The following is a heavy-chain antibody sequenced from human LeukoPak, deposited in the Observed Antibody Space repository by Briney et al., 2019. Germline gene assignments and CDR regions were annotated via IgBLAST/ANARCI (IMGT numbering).Heavy chain of an antibody. CDR1: GFTFSSYA. CDR3: AKGNSSGYYYWFVDY. V-gene: IGHV3-23*01. D-gene: IGHD3-22*01. Sequence: GGPLRLFCAASGFTFSSYAMSWVRLAPGKGLEWVSAISGSCGSTYYADSVKGRFTISRDNSKNTLYLQMNSLRAEDTAVYYCAKGNSSGYYYWFVDYWGQGTLVTVSS. J-gene: IGHJ4*02. CDR2: ISGSCGST.